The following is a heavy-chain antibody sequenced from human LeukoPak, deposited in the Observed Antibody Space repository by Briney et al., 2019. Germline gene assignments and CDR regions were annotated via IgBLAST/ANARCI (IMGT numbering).Heavy chain of an antibody. CDR3: AGDRAVTTGVWFDP. D-gene: IGHD4-17*01. Sequence: GGSLRLSCGASGFTFSSYSMNWVRQAPGKRLEWVSYISSGSSAIYYADSVKGRFTISRDNAKNSLYLQMNSLRDEDTAVYYCAGDRAVTTGVWFDPWGQGTLVTVSS. CDR2: ISSGSSAI. V-gene: IGHV3-48*02. CDR1: GFTFSSYS. J-gene: IGHJ5*02.